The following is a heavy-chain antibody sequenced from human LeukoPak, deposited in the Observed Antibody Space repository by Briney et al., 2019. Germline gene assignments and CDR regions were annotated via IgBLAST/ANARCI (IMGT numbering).Heavy chain of an antibody. CDR2: ISNDERNE. V-gene: IGHV3-30*04. J-gene: IGHJ4*02. CDR3: ANLVTVTTDY. D-gene: IGHD4-17*01. Sequence: GGSLRLSCAASGFTFSTYAMHWVRQAPGKGLEWVAVISNDERNEYYANSVKGRFTISRDNSKNTLYLEMNSLRSDDTAVYYCANLVTVTTDYWGQGTLVTVSS. CDR1: GFTFSTYA.